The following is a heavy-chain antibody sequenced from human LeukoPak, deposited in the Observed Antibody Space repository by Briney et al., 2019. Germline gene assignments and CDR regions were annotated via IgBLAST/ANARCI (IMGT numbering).Heavy chain of an antibody. CDR2: ISSSSSYI. CDR3: ARTARFLEWLFPFY. D-gene: IGHD3-3*01. CDR1: GFTFSSYS. Sequence: GGSLRLPCAASGFTFSSYSMNWVRQAPGKGLEWVSSISSSSSYIYYADSVKGRFTISRDNAKNSLYLQMNSLRAEDTAVYYCARTARFLEWLFPFYWGQGTLVTVSS. J-gene: IGHJ4*02. V-gene: IGHV3-21*01.